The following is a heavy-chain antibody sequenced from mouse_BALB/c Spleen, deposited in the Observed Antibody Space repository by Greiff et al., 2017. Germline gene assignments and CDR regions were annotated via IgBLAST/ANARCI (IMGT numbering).Heavy chain of an antibody. CDR3: ARDVDDYDWYFDV. CDR1: GFSLTSYG. D-gene: IGHD2-4*01. J-gene: IGHJ1*01. CDR2: IWAGGST. V-gene: IGHV2-9*02. Sequence: VKLVESGPGLVAPSQSLSITCTVSGFSLTSYGVHWVRQPPGKGLEWLGVIWAGGSTNYNSALMSRLSISKDNSKSQVFLKMNSLQTDDTAMYYCARDVDDYDWYFDVWGAGTTVTVSS.